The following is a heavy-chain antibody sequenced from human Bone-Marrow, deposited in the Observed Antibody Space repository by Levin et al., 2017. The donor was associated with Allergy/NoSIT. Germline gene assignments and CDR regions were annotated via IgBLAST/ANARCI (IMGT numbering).Heavy chain of an antibody. J-gene: IGHJ4*02. CDR1: GFTFSNYA. Sequence: GGSLRLSCAASGFTFSNYAISWVRQAPGKGLEWVSAIRESGERTYYTDSVKGRFTVSRDNSKNTLYLQMNSLRGEDTAMYYCAREKGGTRGWYTVDYWGQGTLVAVSP. CDR3: AREKGGTRGWYTVDY. D-gene: IGHD6-19*01. CDR2: IRESGERT. V-gene: IGHV3-23*01.